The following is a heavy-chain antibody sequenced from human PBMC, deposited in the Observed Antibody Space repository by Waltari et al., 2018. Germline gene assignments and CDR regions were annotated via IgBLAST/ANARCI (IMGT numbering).Heavy chain of an antibody. J-gene: IGHJ4*02. CDR1: GLPFGRYA. CDR3: ARKTLKHYFDY. V-gene: IGHV3-23*01. Sequence: EVQLLESGGGLVQPGGSLRLSCAASGLPFGRYAMSWVRQAPGKGLEWVSGISGSGGSTYYADSVKGRFTISRDNSKNTLYLQMNSLRAEDTAVYYCARKTLKHYFDYWGQGTLVTVSS. CDR2: ISGSGGST.